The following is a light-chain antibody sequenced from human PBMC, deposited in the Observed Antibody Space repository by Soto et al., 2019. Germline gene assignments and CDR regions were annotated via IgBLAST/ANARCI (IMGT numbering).Light chain of an antibody. CDR2: LGS. V-gene: IGKV2-28*01. J-gene: IGKJ1*01. CDR3: MQALQTRT. CDR1: HSLLHTNGNNY. Sequence: DIVVTQSPLSLPVTPVEPSSISFISSHSLLHTNGNNYLEWYLQKPGQSPQLLIYLGSYRASGVPDRFSGSGSGTDFTLKISRVEAEDVGVYYCMQALQTRTFGQGT.